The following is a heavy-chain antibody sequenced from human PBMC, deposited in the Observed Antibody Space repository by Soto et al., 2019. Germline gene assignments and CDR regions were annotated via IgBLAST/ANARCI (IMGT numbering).Heavy chain of an antibody. V-gene: IGHV3-30*18. CDR2: ISYDGSNK. CDR1: GFTFSSYG. D-gene: IGHD6-19*01. J-gene: IGHJ6*02. Sequence: QVQLVESGGGVVQPGRSLRLSCAASGFTFSSYGMHWVRQAPGKGLEWVAVISYDGSNKYYADSVKGRFTISRDNSKNTLYLQMNSLRAEDTAVYYCAKDSIAVDIMGPNYYYYYGMDVWGQGTTVTVSS. CDR3: AKDSIAVDIMGPNYYYYYGMDV.